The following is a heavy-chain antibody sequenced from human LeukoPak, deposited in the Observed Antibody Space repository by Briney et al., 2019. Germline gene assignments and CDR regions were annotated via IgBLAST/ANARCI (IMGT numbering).Heavy chain of an antibody. CDR3: ARPRYFDWLPFDY. CDR1: GYTFTGYY. CDR2: ISAYNGNT. Sequence: ASVKVSCKASGYTFTGYYMHWVRQAPGQGLEWMGWISAYNGNTNYAQKLQGRVTMTTDTSTSTAYMELRSLRSDDTAVYYCARPRYFDWLPFDYWGQGTLVTVSS. J-gene: IGHJ4*02. V-gene: IGHV1-18*04. D-gene: IGHD3-9*01.